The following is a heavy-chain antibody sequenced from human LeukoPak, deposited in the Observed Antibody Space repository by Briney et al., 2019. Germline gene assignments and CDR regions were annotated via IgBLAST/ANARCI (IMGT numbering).Heavy chain of an antibody. CDR1: GYTFTSYY. J-gene: IGHJ4*02. V-gene: IGHV1-46*01. Sequence: ASVKVSCKASGYTFTSYYMHWVRQAPGQGLEWMGIINPSGGSTNYAQKFQGRVTMTRDTSTSTVYMDLSSLRSEDTAVYYCARDFVVGATPLAFDYWGQGTLVTVSS. D-gene: IGHD1-26*01. CDR3: ARDFVVGATPLAFDY. CDR2: INPSGGST.